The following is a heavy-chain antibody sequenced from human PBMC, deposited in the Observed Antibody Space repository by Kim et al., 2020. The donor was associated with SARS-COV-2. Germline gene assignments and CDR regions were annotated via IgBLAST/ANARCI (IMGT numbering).Heavy chain of an antibody. D-gene: IGHD5-12*01. CDR2: ISPGDSDT. CDR3: ARERDGYNYDY. J-gene: IGHJ4*02. Sequence: GESLKISCKSSGYSVTSSWIGWVRQMPGKGLEWMGVISPGDSDTRYSPSFQGQVTISADKSISTAYLQWSSLKASDTAMYYCARERDGYNYDYWGQGTLVTVSS. V-gene: IGHV5-51*01. CDR1: GYSVTSSW.